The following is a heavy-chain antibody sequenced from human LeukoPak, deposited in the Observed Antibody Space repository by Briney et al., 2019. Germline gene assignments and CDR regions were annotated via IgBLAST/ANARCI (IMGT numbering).Heavy chain of an antibody. CDR2: ISGSGGST. D-gene: IGHD5-18*01. Sequence: GGSLRLSCAASGFTFSSCSMNWVRQAPGKGLEWVSAISGSGGSTYYADSVKGRFTISRDNSKNTLYLQTNSLRAEDTAVYYCAKGYSYGKSYYFDYWGQGTLVTVSS. J-gene: IGHJ4*02. CDR3: AKGYSYGKSYYFDY. CDR1: GFTFSSCS. V-gene: IGHV3-23*01.